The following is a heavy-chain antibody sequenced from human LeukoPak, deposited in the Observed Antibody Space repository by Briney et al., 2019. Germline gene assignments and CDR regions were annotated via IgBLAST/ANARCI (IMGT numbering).Heavy chain of an antibody. CDR2: INHSGST. D-gene: IGHD3-10*01. CDR1: GGSFSGYY. V-gene: IGHV4-34*01. J-gene: IGHJ6*02. Sequence: SETLSLTCAVYGGSFSGYYWSWIRQPPGKGLEWIGEINHSGSTNYNPSLKSRVTISVDTSKNQFSLKLSSVTAADTAVYYCARDKVRLGSSPNGYYYGMDVWGQGTTVTVSS. CDR3: ARDKVRLGSSPNGYYYGMDV.